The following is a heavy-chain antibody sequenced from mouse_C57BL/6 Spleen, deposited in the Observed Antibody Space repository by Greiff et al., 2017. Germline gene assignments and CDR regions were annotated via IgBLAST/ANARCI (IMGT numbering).Heavy chain of an antibody. J-gene: IGHJ4*01. D-gene: IGHD1-1*01. Sequence: QVQLKQSGPELVKPGASVKISCKASGYAFSSSWMNWVKQRPGKGLEWIGRIYPGDGDTNYTGKFKGKATLTADTSSSTAYMQLRSLTSEDAAVYFCAILLRDAMDYWGQGTSVTVSS. CDR2: IYPGDGDT. CDR3: AILLRDAMDY. CDR1: GYAFSSSW. V-gene: IGHV1-82*01.